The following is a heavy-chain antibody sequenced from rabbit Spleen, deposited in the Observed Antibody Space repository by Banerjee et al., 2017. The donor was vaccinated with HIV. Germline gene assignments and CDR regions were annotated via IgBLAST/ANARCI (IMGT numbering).Heavy chain of an antibody. CDR2: IYIGSSGST. CDR3: ARSLANTSPRLDL. Sequence: QSLEESGGDLVKPEGSLTLTCTASGFSLSGDYMCWVRQAPGKGLEWIACIYIGSSGSTYYASWAKGRFTISKTSSTTVTLQMTSLTAADTATYFCARSLANTSPRLDLWGQGTLVTVS. J-gene: IGHJ3*01. CDR1: GFSLSGDY. V-gene: IGHV1S40*01. D-gene: IGHD3-1*01.